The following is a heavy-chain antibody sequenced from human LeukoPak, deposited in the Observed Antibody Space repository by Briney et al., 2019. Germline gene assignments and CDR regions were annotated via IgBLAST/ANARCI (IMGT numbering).Heavy chain of an antibody. V-gene: IGHV4-34*01. CDR3: ARGPMGAMVTDY. J-gene: IGHJ4*02. CDR2: INHSGST. D-gene: IGHD5-18*01. CDR1: GGPFCGYY. Sequence: SETLSLTCAVYGGPFCGYYWSWIRQPPGKGLEWIGEINHSGSTNYNPSLKSRVTISVDTSKNQFSLKLSSVTAADTAVYYCARGPMGAMVTDYWGQGTLVTVSS.